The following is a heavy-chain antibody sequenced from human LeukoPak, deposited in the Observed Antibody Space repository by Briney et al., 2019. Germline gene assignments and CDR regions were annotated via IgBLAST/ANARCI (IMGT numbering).Heavy chain of an antibody. J-gene: IGHJ6*03. D-gene: IGHD3-16*01. CDR1: GYTFTGYY. CDR2: ISAYNGNT. V-gene: IGHV1-18*04. Sequence: ASVKVSCKASGYTFTGYYMHWVRQAPGQGLEWMGWISAYNGNTNYAQKLQGRVTMTTDTSTSTAYMELRSLRSDDTAVYYCARSGGNYYYMDVWGKGTTVTVSS. CDR3: ARSGGNYYYMDV.